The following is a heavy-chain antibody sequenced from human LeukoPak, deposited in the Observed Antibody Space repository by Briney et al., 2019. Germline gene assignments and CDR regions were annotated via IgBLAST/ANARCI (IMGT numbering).Heavy chain of an antibody. V-gene: IGHV3-23*01. J-gene: IGHJ4*02. Sequence: GGSLRLSCAASGFTFSSYAMSWVRQAPGKGLEWVSAISGSGGSTYYADSVKGRFTISRDNSKNTLYLQMNSLRAEDTAVYYCAKGAAARRGHTAMVSDYWGQGTLVTVSS. CDR3: AKGAAARRGHTAMVSDY. D-gene: IGHD5-18*01. CDR1: GFTFSSYA. CDR2: ISGSGGST.